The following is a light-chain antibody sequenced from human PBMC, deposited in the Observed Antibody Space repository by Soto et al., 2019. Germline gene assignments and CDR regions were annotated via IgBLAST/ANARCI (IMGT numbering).Light chain of an antibody. J-gene: IGKJ1*01. Sequence: EIVLTQSPATLFSFPGDRVTLSCRASQYINTRLAWYQHRPGQPPRLLIYQTSLRDAGIPARFSASGSGTDFTLTISEVQPEDFALYYCHQRQSWPRTFGQGTKVDIK. V-gene: IGKV3-11*01. CDR1: QYINTR. CDR3: HQRQSWPRT. CDR2: QTS.